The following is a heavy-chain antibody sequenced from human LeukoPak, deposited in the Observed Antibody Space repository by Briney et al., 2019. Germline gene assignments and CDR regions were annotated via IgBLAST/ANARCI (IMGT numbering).Heavy chain of an antibody. CDR1: GYTFTGYY. Sequence: ASVKVSYKASGYTFTGYYMHWVRQAPGQGLEWMGWINPNSGGTNYAQKFQGRVTMTRDMSTSTVYMELSSLRSEDTAVYYCARDIAVAADYYMDVWGKGTTVTVSS. J-gene: IGHJ6*03. D-gene: IGHD6-19*01. CDR2: INPNSGGT. V-gene: IGHV1-2*02. CDR3: ARDIAVAADYYMDV.